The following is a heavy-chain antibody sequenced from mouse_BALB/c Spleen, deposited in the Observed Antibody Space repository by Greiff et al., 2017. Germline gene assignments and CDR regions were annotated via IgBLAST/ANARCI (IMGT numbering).Heavy chain of an antibody. V-gene: IGHV1S137*01. CDR1: GYTFTDYA. Sequence: VKLVESGAELVRPGVSVKISCKGSGYTFTDYAMHWVKQSHAKSLEWIGVISTYYGDASYNQKFKGKATMTVDKSSSTAYMELARLTSEDSAIYYCARGLRHAMDYWGQGTSVTVSS. J-gene: IGHJ4*01. CDR3: ARGLRHAMDY. CDR2: ISTYYGDA. D-gene: IGHD2-4*01.